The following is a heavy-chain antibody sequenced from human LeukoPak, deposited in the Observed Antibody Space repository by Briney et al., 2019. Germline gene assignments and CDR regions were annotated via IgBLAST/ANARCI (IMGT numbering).Heavy chain of an antibody. J-gene: IGHJ2*01. D-gene: IGHD4-17*01. V-gene: IGHV3-30*04. CDR2: ISYDGSNK. Sequence: GGSPRLSCAASGFTFSSYAMHWVRQAPGKGLEWVAVISYDGSNKYYADSVKGRFTISRDNAKNSLYLQMNSLRAEDTAVYYCARAKRTDYGEDYDWYFDLWGRGTLVTVSS. CDR1: GFTFSSYA. CDR3: ARAKRTDYGEDYDWYFDL.